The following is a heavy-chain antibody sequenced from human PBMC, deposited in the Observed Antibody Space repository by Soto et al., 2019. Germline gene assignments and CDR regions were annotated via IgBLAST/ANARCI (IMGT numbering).Heavy chain of an antibody. V-gene: IGHV2-5*02. J-gene: IGHJ4*02. D-gene: IGHD6-19*01. CDR3: AHRPVADNYFDY. CDR1: GFSLSTSGGG. CDR2: IYWDDDK. Sequence: SGPSLVNPPQTLPLACTFSGFSLSTSGGGVGWVRQPPGKALEWLALIYWDDDKRYSPSLKSRLTITKDTSKNQVVLTMTNMDPVDTATYYCAHRPVADNYFDYWGQGTLVTVSS.